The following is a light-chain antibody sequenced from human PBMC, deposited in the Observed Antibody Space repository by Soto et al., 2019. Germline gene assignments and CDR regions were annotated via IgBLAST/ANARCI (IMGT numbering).Light chain of an antibody. Sequence: QSALTQPASVSGSPGQSITISCTGTSSDVGNYNLVSWYQQHPGKAPKVIIYEDARRPSGVSNRFSGSKSGNTASLKISGVHAEDEADYYCCSYAGGRNHGVFGGGTKVTVL. V-gene: IGLV2-23*01. CDR1: SSDVGNYNL. CDR2: EDA. CDR3: CSYAGGRNHGV. J-gene: IGLJ3*02.